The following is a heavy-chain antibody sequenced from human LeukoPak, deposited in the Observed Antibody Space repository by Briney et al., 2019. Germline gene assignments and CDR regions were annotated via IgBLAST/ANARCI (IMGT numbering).Heavy chain of an antibody. CDR2: INPNSGGT. CDR1: GYTFTGYY. CDR3: ARDRDYVWGSYRLDAFDI. D-gene: IGHD3-16*02. V-gene: IGHV1-2*06. J-gene: IGHJ3*02. Sequence: GASVKVSCKASGYTFTGYYMHWVRQAPGQGLEWMGRINPNSGGTNYAQKFQGRVTMTRDTSISTAYMELSRLRSDDTAVYYCARDRDYVWGSYRLDAFDIWAKGQWSPSLQ.